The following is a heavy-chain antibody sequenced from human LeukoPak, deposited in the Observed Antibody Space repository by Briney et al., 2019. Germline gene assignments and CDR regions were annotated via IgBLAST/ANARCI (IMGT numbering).Heavy chain of an antibody. J-gene: IGHJ4*02. CDR3: SKVFYRDAVDY. D-gene: IGHD2/OR15-2a*01. CDR2: ISGGGDIT. Sequence: GGSLRLSCTASGFSFTKYAMRWVRQAPGKGLEWVSGISGGGDITYYADSVKGRFTISRDNSKNTLYLQMNSLRAEDTALYYCSKVFYRDAVDYWGQGTLVTVSS. V-gene: IGHV3-23*01. CDR1: GFSFTKYA.